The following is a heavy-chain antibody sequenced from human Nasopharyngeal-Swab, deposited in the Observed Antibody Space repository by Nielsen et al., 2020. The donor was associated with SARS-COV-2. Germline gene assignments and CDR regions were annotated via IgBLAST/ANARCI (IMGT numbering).Heavy chain of an antibody. V-gene: IGHV4-39*01. Sequence: WIRQPPGKGLEWIGYIYYSGSTYYDPSLKSRVTISVDTSKNQFSLKLSSVTAADTAVYYCARSQDILTGYFWGQGTLVTVSS. J-gene: IGHJ4*02. D-gene: IGHD3-9*01. CDR2: IYYSGST. CDR3: ARSQDILTGYF.